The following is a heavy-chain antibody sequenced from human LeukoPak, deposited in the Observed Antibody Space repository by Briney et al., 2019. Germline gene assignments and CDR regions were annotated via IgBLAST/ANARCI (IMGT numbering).Heavy chain of an antibody. J-gene: IGHJ6*03. Sequence: PGGSLRLSCAASGFTFSSYSMNWVRQAPGKGLEWVSSISSSSSYIYYADSVKGRFTISRDNAKNSLYLQMNSLRAEDTAVYYCALQFGVVTPYYMDVWGKGTTVTVSS. CDR2: ISSSSSYI. D-gene: IGHD3-3*01. CDR1: GFTFSSYS. CDR3: ALQFGVVTPYYMDV. V-gene: IGHV3-21*01.